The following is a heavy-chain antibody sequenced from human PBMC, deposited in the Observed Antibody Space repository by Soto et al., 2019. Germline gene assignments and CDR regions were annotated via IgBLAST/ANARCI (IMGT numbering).Heavy chain of an antibody. CDR1: GFTFSSYS. J-gene: IGHJ6*02. CDR2: ISSSSSTI. D-gene: IGHD5-12*01. Sequence: PGGSLRLSCAASGFTFSSYSMNWVRQAPGKGLEWVSYISSSSSTIYYADSVKGRFTISRDNAKNSLYLQMNSLRDEDTAVYYCARDPPWLRSNGGKYGMDVWGQGTTVTVSS. V-gene: IGHV3-48*02. CDR3: ARDPPWLRSNGGKYGMDV.